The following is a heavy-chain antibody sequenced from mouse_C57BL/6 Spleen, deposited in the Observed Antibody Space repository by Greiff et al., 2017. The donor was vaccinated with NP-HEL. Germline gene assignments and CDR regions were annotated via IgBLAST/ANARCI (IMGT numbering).Heavy chain of an antibody. V-gene: IGHV1-80*01. Sequence: QVQLQQSGAELVKPGASVKISCKASGYAFSSYWMNWVKQRPGKGLEWIGQIYPGDGDTNYNVKFKGKATLTADKSSSTAYMQLSSLTSEDSAVYFCARSGGSSYAMDYWGQGTSVTVSS. J-gene: IGHJ4*01. CDR2: IYPGDGDT. CDR3: ARSGGSSYAMDY. D-gene: IGHD1-1*01. CDR1: GYAFSSYW.